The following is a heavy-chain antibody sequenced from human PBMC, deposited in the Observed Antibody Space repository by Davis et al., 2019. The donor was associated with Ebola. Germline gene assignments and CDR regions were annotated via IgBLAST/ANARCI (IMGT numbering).Heavy chain of an antibody. CDR1: GGSIISSSSY. CDR3: ARQGWSGYSLRHWLDP. J-gene: IGHJ5*02. V-gene: IGHV4-39*01. D-gene: IGHD3-3*01. Sequence: SEPLSLTCTVPGGSIISSSSYWGWIRQPPRKGLEWIGSIYYSGITYYNPSLKSRVTISVDTSKNQFSLKLRSVTAADTAVYYCARQGWSGYSLRHWLDPWGRGTLVTVSS. CDR2: IYYSGIT.